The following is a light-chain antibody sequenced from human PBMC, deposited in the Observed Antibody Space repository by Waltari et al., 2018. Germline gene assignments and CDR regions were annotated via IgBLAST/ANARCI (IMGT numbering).Light chain of an antibody. V-gene: IGLV1-44*01. CDR2: RSD. Sequence: QSVLTQPPSASGTPGQRVTISCSGSYSTIGSHFFNWYQQLPGKAPKLLIYRSDRRPSGVPVRFSGSKSGSSASLAIDGLHSEDEADYYCASWDDSLNGHWVFGGGTKVTVL. CDR1: YSTIGSHF. CDR3: ASWDDSLNGHWV. J-gene: IGLJ3*02.